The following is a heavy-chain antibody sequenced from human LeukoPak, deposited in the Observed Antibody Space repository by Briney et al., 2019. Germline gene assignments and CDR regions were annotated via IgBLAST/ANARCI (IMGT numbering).Heavy chain of an antibody. Sequence: PSETLSLTCTVPGGSISSDDYSWSWIRQPPGKGLEWIGNIYDSGSTHYTPSIKSRVTISADRSKNQSSLKLISVTAADTAVFYCARADYDSSGHYYFDAWGQGTLVTVYS. J-gene: IGHJ4*02. V-gene: IGHV4-30-2*01. CDR3: ARADYDSSGHYYFDA. D-gene: IGHD3-22*01. CDR1: GGSISSDDYS. CDR2: IYDSGST.